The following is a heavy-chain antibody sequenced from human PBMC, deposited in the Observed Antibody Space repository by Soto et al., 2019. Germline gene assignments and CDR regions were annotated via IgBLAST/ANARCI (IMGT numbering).Heavy chain of an antibody. D-gene: IGHD6-19*01. CDR3: AKERSRGWSFDY. V-gene: IGHV3-23*01. J-gene: IGHJ4*02. CDR2: ISGSGDST. Sequence: EVQLLESGGGLVQPGGSLRLSCAASGFTFSTYAMNWVRRAPGKGLEWVSGISGSGDSTYYADSVKGRFTVSRDNTMNTRNLQMNSRRAEDTAVFYCAKERSRGWSFDYWGQGTLVTVSS. CDR1: GFTFSTYA.